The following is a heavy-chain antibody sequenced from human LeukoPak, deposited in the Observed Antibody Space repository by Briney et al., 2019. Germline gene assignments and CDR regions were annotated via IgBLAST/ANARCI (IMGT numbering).Heavy chain of an antibody. J-gene: IGHJ5*02. CDR2: ISHSGST. V-gene: IGHV4-34*01. D-gene: IGHD3-10*01. CDR1: GGSFSGYY. CDR3: ARDPNYYGSGSYGNWFDP. Sequence: PSETLSLTCAVYGGSFSGYYWSWIRQPPGKGLEWIGEISHSGSTNYNPSLKSRVTISVDTSKNQFSLKLSSVTAADTAVYYCARDPNYYGSGSYGNWFDPWGQGTLVTVSS.